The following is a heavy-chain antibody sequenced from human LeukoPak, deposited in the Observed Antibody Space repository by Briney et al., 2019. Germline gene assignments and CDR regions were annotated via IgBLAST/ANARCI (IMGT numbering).Heavy chain of an antibody. J-gene: IGHJ6*04. CDR1: GGTFSSYA. Sequence: ASVKVSCKASGGTFSSYAISWVRQAPGQGLEWMGGIIPIFGTANYAQEFQGRVTITADESTSTAYMELSSLRSEDTAVYYCARDQRQAIRWGILLGYCGMDVCGKGTTVTVSS. D-gene: IGHD4-23*01. CDR2: IIPIFGTA. V-gene: IGHV1-69*13. CDR3: ARDQRQAIRWGILLGYCGMDV.